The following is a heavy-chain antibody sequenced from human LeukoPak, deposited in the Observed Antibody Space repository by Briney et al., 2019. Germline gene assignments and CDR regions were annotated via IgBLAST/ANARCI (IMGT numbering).Heavy chain of an antibody. Sequence: GGSLRLSCAASGNYWMHWVRQAPGKGLVWVSHINSDGSWTSYADSVKGRYTISKDNAKNTVYLQMNNLRAEDTAVYYCVSFYETYWGRGTLVTVSS. CDR3: VSFYETY. CDR2: INSDGSWT. D-gene: IGHD2-15*01. J-gene: IGHJ4*02. V-gene: IGHV3-74*01. CDR1: GNYW.